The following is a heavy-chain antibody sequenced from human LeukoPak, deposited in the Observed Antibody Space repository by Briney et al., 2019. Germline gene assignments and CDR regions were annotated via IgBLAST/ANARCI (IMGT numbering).Heavy chain of an antibody. CDR3: ATGGPVDY. Sequence: PGRSLRLSCAASGFTFSSYAMHWVRQAPGKGLEWVAVISYDGSNKYYADSVKGRFTISRDNSKNTLYLQMNSLRAEDTAVYYCATGGPVDYWGQGTLVTVSS. V-gene: IGHV3-30-3*01. D-gene: IGHD3-16*01. CDR1: GFTFSSYA. CDR2: ISYDGSNK. J-gene: IGHJ4*02.